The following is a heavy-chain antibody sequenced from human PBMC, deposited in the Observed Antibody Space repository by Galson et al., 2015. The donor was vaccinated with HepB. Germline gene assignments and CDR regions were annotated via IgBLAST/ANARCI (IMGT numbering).Heavy chain of an antibody. V-gene: IGHV1-69*13. CDR2: IIPIFGTA. D-gene: IGHD6-13*01. CDR3: WLCSAWQQLVSVEHYYYGMDV. Sequence: SVKVSCKASGGTFSSYAISWVRQAPGQGLEWMGGIIPIFGTANYAQKFQGRVTITADESTSTAYMELSSLRSEDTAVYYCWLCSAWQQLVSVEHYYYGMDVWGQGTTVTVTS. CDR1: GGTFSSYA. J-gene: IGHJ6*02.